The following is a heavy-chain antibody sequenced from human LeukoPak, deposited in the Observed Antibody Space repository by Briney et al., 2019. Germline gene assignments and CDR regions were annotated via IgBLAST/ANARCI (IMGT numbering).Heavy chain of an antibody. Sequence: SETLSLTRTVSGGSISSYYWSWIRQPPGKGLEWIGYIYYSGSTNYNPSLKSRVTISVDTSKNQFSLKLSSVTAADTAVYYCARAHHYYDSSGYYPNWFDPWGQGTLVTVSS. D-gene: IGHD3-22*01. CDR1: GGSISSYY. J-gene: IGHJ5*02. CDR3: ARAHHYYDSSGYYPNWFDP. CDR2: IYYSGST. V-gene: IGHV4-59*01.